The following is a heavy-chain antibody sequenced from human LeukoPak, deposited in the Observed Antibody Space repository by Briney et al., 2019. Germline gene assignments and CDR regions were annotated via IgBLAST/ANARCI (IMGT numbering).Heavy chain of an antibody. CDR1: GFTVSTTY. CDR3: ARDRSSGYGMDV. Sequence: GGSLRLSFAASGFTVSTTYMSWVRQAPGRGLEWVSVIYSGGGTYYADSVKGRFTISRDNSKNTLYLQMNSLRAEDTAVYYCARDRSSGYGMDVWGQGTTVTVSS. J-gene: IGHJ6*02. V-gene: IGHV3-53*01. CDR2: IYSGGGT. D-gene: IGHD6-19*01.